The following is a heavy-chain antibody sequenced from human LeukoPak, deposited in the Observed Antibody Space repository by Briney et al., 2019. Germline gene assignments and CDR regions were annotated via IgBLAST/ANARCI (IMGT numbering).Heavy chain of an antibody. CDR1: GFTFSSYG. V-gene: IGHV3-21*01. Sequence: GGSLRLSCAASGFTFSSYGMHWVRQAPGKGLEWVSSISSSSSYIYYADSVKGRFTISRDNAKNSLNLQINSLRVEDTAVYYCASTTSASWYIEYYFDYWGQGTLVTVSS. D-gene: IGHD6-13*01. J-gene: IGHJ4*02. CDR2: ISSSSSYI. CDR3: ASTTSASWYIEYYFDY.